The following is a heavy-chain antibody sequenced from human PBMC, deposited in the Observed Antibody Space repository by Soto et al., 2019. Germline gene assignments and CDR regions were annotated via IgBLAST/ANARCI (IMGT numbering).Heavy chain of an antibody. V-gene: IGHV4-30-2*01. CDR2: IYHSGTS. CDR1: GDSISSGGFS. J-gene: IGHJ4*02. Sequence: QPQLQESGSGLVKPSQTLSLTCAVSGDSISSGGFSWSWLRQPPGKGLEWIGYIYHSGTSFYNPYLKSRVTISVDGSKNQFSLKVKSVTAADTAVYYCARGRLVPAVNFDSWGLGTLVTVSS. CDR3: ARGRLVPAVNFDS. D-gene: IGHD2-2*01.